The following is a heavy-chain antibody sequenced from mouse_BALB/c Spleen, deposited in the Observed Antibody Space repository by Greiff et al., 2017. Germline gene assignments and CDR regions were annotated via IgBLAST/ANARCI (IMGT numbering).Heavy chain of an antibody. CDR2: IYPGSGNT. CDR3: ARGVYGSSSFDY. Sequence: LVESGPELVKPGASVKISCKASGYTFTDYYINWVKQKPGQGLEWMGWIYPGSGNTKYNEKFKGKATLTVDTSSITAYMQLSSLTSEDTAVYFCARGVYGSSSFDYWGQGTTLTVSS. CDR1: GYTFTDYY. J-gene: IGHJ2*01. D-gene: IGHD1-1*01. V-gene: IGHV1-84*02.